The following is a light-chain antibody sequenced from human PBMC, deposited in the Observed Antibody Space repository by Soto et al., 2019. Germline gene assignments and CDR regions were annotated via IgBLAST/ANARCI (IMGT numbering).Light chain of an antibody. V-gene: IGLV2-8*01. Sequence: QSALTQPPSASGSLGQSVTISCTGTSGDIGTYKYVSWYQHLPGQAPKLIIYDVTDRPSGVPDRFSGSKSGNTASLTVSGLQNDDEADYYCPSYAGSNYWLFGGRTKLTV. J-gene: IGLJ2*01. CDR1: SGDIGTYKY. CDR2: DVT. CDR3: PSYAGSNYWL.